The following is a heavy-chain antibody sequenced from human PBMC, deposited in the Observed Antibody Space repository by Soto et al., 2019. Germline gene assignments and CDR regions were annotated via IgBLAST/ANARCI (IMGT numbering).Heavy chain of an antibody. CDR1: GGSISSGGYY. CDR2: IYHSGST. J-gene: IGHJ4*02. Sequence: SETLSLTCAVSGGSISSGGYYWCWIRQPPGKGLEWIGYIYHSGSTNYNPSLRTRVTISVDKSKNQFSLKLSSVTAADTAVYYCARQSYDSSGYYPDYWGQGTLVTVSS. V-gene: IGHV4-30-2*01. D-gene: IGHD3-22*01. CDR3: ARQSYDSSGYYPDY.